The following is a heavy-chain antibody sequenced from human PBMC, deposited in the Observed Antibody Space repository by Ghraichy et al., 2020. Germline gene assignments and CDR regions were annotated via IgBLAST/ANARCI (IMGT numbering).Heavy chain of an antibody. D-gene: IGHD3-3*01. CDR1: GFTFSSYA. CDR3: AKDRLMGTYYDFWSGYYRTYYGMDV. CDR2: ISGSGGST. Sequence: GGSLRLSCAASGFTFSSYAMSWVRQAPGKGLEWVSAISGSGGSTYSADSVKGRFTISRDNSKNTLYLQMNSLRAEDTAVYYCAKDRLMGTYYDFWSGYYRTYYGMDVWGQGTTVTVSS. V-gene: IGHV3-23*01. J-gene: IGHJ6*02.